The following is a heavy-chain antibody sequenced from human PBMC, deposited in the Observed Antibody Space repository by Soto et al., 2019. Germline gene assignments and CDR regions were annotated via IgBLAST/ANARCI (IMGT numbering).Heavy chain of an antibody. CDR1: GYTFTSYA. V-gene: IGHV1-3*01. D-gene: IGHD3-10*01. CDR3: ARGVRTYYYGSGSPNNVIGFDP. J-gene: IGHJ5*02. CDR2: INAGNGNT. Sequence: ASVKVSCKASGYTFTSYAMHWVRQAPGQRLEWMGWINAGNGNTKYSQKFQGRVTITRDTSASTAYMELSSLRSEDTAVYYCARGVRTYYYGSGSPNNVIGFDPWGQGTLVTVSS.